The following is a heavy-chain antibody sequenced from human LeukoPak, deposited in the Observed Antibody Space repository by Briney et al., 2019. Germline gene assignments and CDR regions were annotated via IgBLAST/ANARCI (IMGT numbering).Heavy chain of an antibody. CDR3: ARDGGSSWYFDY. Sequence: GGSLRLSCAASGFTFSNFWMHWVRQAPGKGLVWVSRINSDGSTTTSADSVKGRFTISRDNSKNTLYLQMNSLRAEDTAVYYCARDGGSSWYFDYWGQGTLVTVSS. J-gene: IGHJ4*02. D-gene: IGHD6-13*01. V-gene: IGHV3-74*03. CDR1: GFTFSNFW. CDR2: INSDGSTT.